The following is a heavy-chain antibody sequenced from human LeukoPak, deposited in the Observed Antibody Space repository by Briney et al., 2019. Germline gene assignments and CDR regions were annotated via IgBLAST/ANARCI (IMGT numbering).Heavy chain of an antibody. CDR1: GFTFSSYA. CDR3: AKDGGDSAYGTPFDY. J-gene: IGHJ4*02. D-gene: IGHD3-16*01. Sequence: GGSLRLSCAASGFTFSSYAMSWVLQAPGKGLEWFSGISGNGYRTYYADSVKGRFTISRDNSKNTLYLRMNSLRAEDTAVYYCAKDGGDSAYGTPFDYWGQGTLVAVSS. V-gene: IGHV3-23*01. CDR2: ISGNGYRT.